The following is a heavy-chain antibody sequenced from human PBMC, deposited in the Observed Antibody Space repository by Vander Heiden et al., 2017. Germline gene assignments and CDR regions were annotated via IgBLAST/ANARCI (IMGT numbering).Heavy chain of an antibody. CDR2: IYYSGST. J-gene: IGHJ4*02. Sequence: QLQLQESGPGLVKPSETLSLTCTVSVGSISSSSYYWGWIRQPPGKGLEWIGSIYYSGSTYYNPSLKSRVTISVDTPKNQFSLKLSSVTAADTAVYYCARRDTAIIDYWGQGTLVTVSS. D-gene: IGHD5-18*01. CDR3: ARRDTAIIDY. V-gene: IGHV4-39*01. CDR1: VGSISSSSYY.